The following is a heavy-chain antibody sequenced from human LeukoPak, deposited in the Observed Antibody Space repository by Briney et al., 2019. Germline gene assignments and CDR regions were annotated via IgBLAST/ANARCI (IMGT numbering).Heavy chain of an antibody. CDR3: ARVGRDYDFWSGYTYYYYMDV. CDR1: GYTFTSYD. V-gene: IGHV1-8*01. J-gene: IGHJ6*03. Sequence: ASVKVSCKASGYTFTSYDINWVRQAPGQGLEWMGWMNPNSGNTGYAQKFQGRVTMTRNTSISTAYMELSSLRSEDTAVYYCARVGRDYDFWSGYTYYYYMDVWGKGTTVTVSS. CDR2: MNPNSGNT. D-gene: IGHD3-3*01.